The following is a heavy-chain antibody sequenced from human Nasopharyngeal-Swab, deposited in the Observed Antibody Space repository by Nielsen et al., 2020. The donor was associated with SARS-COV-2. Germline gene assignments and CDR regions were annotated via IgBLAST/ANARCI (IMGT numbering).Heavy chain of an antibody. J-gene: IGHJ2*01. CDR3: ARTQSHYYESGGSKWYFGL. CDR2: ISAYNGNT. CDR1: GYTFTSYG. V-gene: IGHV1-18*01. Sequence: ASVKVSCKASGYTFTSYGISWVRQAPGQGLEWMGWISAYNGNTNYAQKFQGRVTITADESTTTAYMEVSSLRSDDTAVYYCARTQSHYYESGGSKWYFGLWGRGTLVTVSS. D-gene: IGHD3-22*01.